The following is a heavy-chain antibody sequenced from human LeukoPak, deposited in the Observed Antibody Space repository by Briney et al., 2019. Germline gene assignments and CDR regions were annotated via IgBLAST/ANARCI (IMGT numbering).Heavy chain of an antibody. CDR3: ARGALRYFDWLKKDYYYMDV. D-gene: IGHD3-9*01. J-gene: IGHJ6*03. V-gene: IGHV4-34*01. CDR2: INHSGST. Sequence: SETLSLTCAVYGGSSSGYYWSWIRQPPGKGLEWIGEINHSGSTNYNPSLKSRVTISVDTSKNQFSLKLKSVTAADTAVYYCARGALRYFDWLKKDYYYMDVWGKGTTVTISS. CDR1: GGSSSGYY.